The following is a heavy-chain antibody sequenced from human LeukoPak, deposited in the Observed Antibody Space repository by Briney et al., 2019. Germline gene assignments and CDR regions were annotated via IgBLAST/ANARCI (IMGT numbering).Heavy chain of an antibody. V-gene: IGHV4-31*03. Sequence: SQTLSLTCTVSGGSIRSGAYYWPWIRQHPGKGLEWIGYIYYSGTTYYNPSLKSRVTMSVDTSKNQFSLKLSSVTAADTAIYYCTREAPTPNWLDPWGQGTLVTVSS. CDR1: GGSIRSGAYY. CDR2: IYYSGTT. CDR3: TREAPTPNWLDP. J-gene: IGHJ5*02.